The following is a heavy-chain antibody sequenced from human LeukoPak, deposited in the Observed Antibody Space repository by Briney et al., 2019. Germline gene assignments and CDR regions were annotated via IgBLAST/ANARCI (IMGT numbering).Heavy chain of an antibody. CDR1: GFTFRSYA. D-gene: IGHD2-21*01. CDR3: AKSDCGGDGCKLLNY. Sequence: GGSLRFSCAASGFTFRSYAMSWVRQPPGKGLEWVSAVSDSGDATRYADSVKGRFTISRDNSKDTLYLQMNSLRAEDTAVYFCAKSDCGGDGCKLLNYWGQGTLVTVSS. J-gene: IGHJ4*02. CDR2: VSDSGDAT. V-gene: IGHV3-23*01.